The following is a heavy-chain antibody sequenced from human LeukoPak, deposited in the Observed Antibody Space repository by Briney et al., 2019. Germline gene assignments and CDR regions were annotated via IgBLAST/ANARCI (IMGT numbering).Heavy chain of an antibody. J-gene: IGHJ4*02. CDR3: ARVSDHQSAAGTR. V-gene: IGHV1-69*13. D-gene: IGHD6-13*01. Sequence: SVKASCKASGGTFSSYAISWVRQAPGQGLEWVGGIIPIFGTANYAQKFQGRVTITADESTSTAYMELSSLRSEDTAVYYCARVSDHQSAAGTRWGQGTLVTVSS. CDR2: IIPIFGTA. CDR1: GGTFSSYA.